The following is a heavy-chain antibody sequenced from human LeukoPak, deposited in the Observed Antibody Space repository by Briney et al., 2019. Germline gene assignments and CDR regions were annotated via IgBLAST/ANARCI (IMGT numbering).Heavy chain of an antibody. CDR2: IYYSGST. D-gene: IGHD3-10*01. Sequence: SETLSLTCTVSGGSISSGDYYWSWIRQPPGKGLEWIGYIYYSGSTYYNPSLKSRVTISADTSKNQFSLKLSSVTAADTAVYYCARVRFGELLDYWGQGTLVTVSS. V-gene: IGHV4-30-4*01. CDR1: GGSISSGDYY. J-gene: IGHJ4*02. CDR3: ARVRFGELLDY.